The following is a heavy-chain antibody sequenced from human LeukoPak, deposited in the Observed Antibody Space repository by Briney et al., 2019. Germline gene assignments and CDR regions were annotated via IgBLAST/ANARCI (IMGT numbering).Heavy chain of an antibody. V-gene: IGHV3-48*04. D-gene: IGHD3-3*01. CDR2: ISSSGSTI. Sequence: QTGGSLRLSCAASGFTFSSYGMHWVRQAPGKGLEWVSYISSSGSTIYYADSVKGRFTISRDNAKNSLYLQMNSLRAEDTAVYYCARDRYDFWSGYYIFDYWGQGTLVTVSS. CDR1: GFTFSSYG. J-gene: IGHJ4*02. CDR3: ARDRYDFWSGYYIFDY.